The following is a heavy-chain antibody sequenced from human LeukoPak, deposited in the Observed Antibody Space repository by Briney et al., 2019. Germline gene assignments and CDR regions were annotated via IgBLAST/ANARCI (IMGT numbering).Heavy chain of an antibody. D-gene: IGHD1-20*01. CDR1: RYTFTGYY. V-gene: IGHV1-2*06. CDR3: ARATRGITGTTSDY. CDR2: INPNSGGT. J-gene: IGHJ4*02. Sequence: ASVKVSCKASRYTFTGYYMHWVRQAPGQGLEWMGRINPNSGGTDYAQKFQGRVTMTRDTSISTAYMELSRLRSDDTAVYYCARATRGITGTTSDYWGQGTLVTVSS.